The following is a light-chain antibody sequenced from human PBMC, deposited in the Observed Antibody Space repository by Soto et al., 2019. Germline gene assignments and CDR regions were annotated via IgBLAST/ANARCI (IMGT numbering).Light chain of an antibody. V-gene: IGKV1-9*01. CDR3: QQLNSYLGIT. J-gene: IGKJ4*01. CDR1: QGISSY. CDR2: AAS. Sequence: IQLTQSPSSLSASVGDRVTITCRASQGISSYLAWYQQKPGKAPKLLIYAASTLQSGVPSRFSGSGSGTDFTLTISCLQPEDFATYYCQQLNSYLGITFGGGTKVEIK.